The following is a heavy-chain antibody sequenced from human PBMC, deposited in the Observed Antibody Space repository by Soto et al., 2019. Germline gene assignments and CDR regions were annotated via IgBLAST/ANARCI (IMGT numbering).Heavy chain of an antibody. CDR2: ISYDGSNN. CDR3: AKDIVKYTYGACDY. Sequence: GGSLRLSCAASGFTSSSYGMYWVRQAPGKGLEWVAAISYDGSNNYHADPVKGRFTISRDNSKNTLYLQLNSLRTEDTAVYYCAKDIVKYTYGACDYWGQGVLVTVSS. J-gene: IGHJ4*02. D-gene: IGHD5-18*01. CDR1: GFTSSSYG. V-gene: IGHV3-30*18.